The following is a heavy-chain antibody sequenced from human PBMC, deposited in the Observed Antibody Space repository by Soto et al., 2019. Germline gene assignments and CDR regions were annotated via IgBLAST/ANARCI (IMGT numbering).Heavy chain of an antibody. V-gene: IGHV3-7*04. CDR2: IRQDGSEK. D-gene: IGHD2-2*01. Sequence: EVQLVESGGNLVQPGGSLRLSCVGSGFTFSSNWMTWVRQAPGKGLEWVGNIRQDGSEKNYVDSVKGRFTISRDNAKNTLYLQRNGLRAEDTAVYYGEREIVVARGASYFDYWGPGTLVTVSS. CDR3: EREIVVARGASYFDY. J-gene: IGHJ4*02. CDR1: GFTFSSNW.